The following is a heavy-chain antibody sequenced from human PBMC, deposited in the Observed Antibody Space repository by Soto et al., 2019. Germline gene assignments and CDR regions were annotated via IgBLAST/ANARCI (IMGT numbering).Heavy chain of an antibody. D-gene: IGHD3-3*01. J-gene: IGHJ4*02. V-gene: IGHV1-46*01. CDR3: ARGGATLFGVIDS. CDR1: GYSFFSYY. CDR2: FLASGGNT. Sequence: ASVKVSCKASGYSFFSYYIHWVRQAPGQGLEWMGRFLASGGNTDYAQRFRGRVSMTRDTSSTNTVSLELTSLTSDDTAVYYCARGGATLFGVIDSWGQGTRVTVSS.